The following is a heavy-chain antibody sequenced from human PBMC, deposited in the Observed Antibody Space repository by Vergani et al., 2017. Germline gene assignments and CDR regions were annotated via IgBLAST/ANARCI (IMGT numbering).Heavy chain of an antibody. CDR2: IYYSGST. CDR1: GGSISSYY. Sequence: QVQLQESGPGLVKPSETLSLTCTVSGGSISSYYWSWIRQPPGKGLEWIGYIYYSGSTNYNPSLKSRDTISVDTSKNQFSLKLSSVTAADTAVYYCARVVAAARFDPWGQGTLVTVSS. D-gene: IGHD2-15*01. J-gene: IGHJ5*02. CDR3: ARVVAAARFDP. V-gene: IGHV4-59*01.